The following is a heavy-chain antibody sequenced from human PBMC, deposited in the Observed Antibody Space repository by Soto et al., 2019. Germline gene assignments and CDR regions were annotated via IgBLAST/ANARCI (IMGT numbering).Heavy chain of an antibody. J-gene: IGHJ3*02. V-gene: IGHV3-66*01. CDR3: ARDHLMITFGGVIADAFDI. Sequence: PGGSLSLSCAASGFTVSSNYMSWVRQAPGKGLEWVSVIYSGGSTYYADSVKGRFTISRDNSKNTLYLQMNSLRAEDTAVYYCARDHLMITFGGVIADAFDIWGQGTMVTVSS. CDR1: GFTVSSNY. D-gene: IGHD3-16*02. CDR2: IYSGGST.